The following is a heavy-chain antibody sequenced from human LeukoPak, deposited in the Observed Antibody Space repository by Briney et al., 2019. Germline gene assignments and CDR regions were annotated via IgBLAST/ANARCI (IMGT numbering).Heavy chain of an antibody. J-gene: IGHJ4*02. CDR2: IIPILGIA. CDR1: GGTFSSNA. Sequence: SVKVSCKASGGTFSSNAISWVRQAPGQGLEWMGRIIPILGIANYAQKFQGRVTITADKSTSTAYMELSSLRSEDTAVYYCARGIRYFDWLSGYWGQGTLVTVSS. CDR3: ARGIRYFDWLSGY. V-gene: IGHV1-69*04. D-gene: IGHD3-9*01.